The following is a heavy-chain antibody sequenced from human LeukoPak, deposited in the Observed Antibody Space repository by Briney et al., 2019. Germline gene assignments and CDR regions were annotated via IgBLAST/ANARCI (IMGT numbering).Heavy chain of an antibody. CDR3: AKRYYYGSGSHAFDI. CDR2: IYYSGST. D-gene: IGHD3-10*01. V-gene: IGHV4-31*03. J-gene: IGHJ3*02. CDR1: GGSISSGGYY. Sequence: SETLSLTCTVSGGSISSGGYYWSWIRQHPGKGLEWIGYIYYSGSTYYNPSLKSRVTISVDTSKNQFSLKLSSVTAADTAVYYCAKRYYYGSGSHAFDIWGQGTMVTVSS.